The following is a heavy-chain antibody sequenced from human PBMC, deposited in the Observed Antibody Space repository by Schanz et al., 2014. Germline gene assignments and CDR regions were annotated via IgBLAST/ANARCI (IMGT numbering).Heavy chain of an antibody. D-gene: IGHD6-19*01. CDR3: AKLSSSGRLAGYFDS. J-gene: IGHJ4*02. CDR2: FIVDSGNT. V-gene: IGHV3-23*01. Sequence: EVQLLESGGGLVQPGGSLRLSCAASGFTFSNYAMSWVRQAPGKGLEWVSGFIVDSGNTYYAGSVKGRFSISRDYSKNTLYLQMSSLRAEDTAIYYCAKLSSSGRLAGYFDSWGQGTLVTVSS. CDR1: GFTFSNYA.